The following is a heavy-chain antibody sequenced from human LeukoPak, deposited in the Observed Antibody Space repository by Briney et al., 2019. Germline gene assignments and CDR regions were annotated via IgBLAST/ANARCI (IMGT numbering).Heavy chain of an antibody. CDR1: GYTFTGYY. CDR3: AREGNGLLSKDLDY. D-gene: IGHD2-15*01. CDR2: INPRDGGT. V-gene: IGHV1-2*02. Sequence: GASVKVSCTASGYTFTGYYMHWVRQAPGQGLEWVGYINPRDGGTSSPPNFRGRVTMTTDASSRTVYMELSRLTSDDTAIYYCAREGNGLLSKDLDYWGQGTLVTVSS. J-gene: IGHJ4*02.